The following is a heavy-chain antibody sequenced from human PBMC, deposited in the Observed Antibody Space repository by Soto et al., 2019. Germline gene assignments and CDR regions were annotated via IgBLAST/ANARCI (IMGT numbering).Heavy chain of an antibody. J-gene: IGHJ5*02. CDR3: ARDRAMKELGP. D-gene: IGHD1-26*01. Sequence: SSETLSLTCAVSGGSLGSGGYYWTWIRQHPWKGLEWIGNIYYSGSTYYNPSLRSRVSISVDTSKNQFSLILSSVTAADTAVYYCARDRAMKELGPWGHGXLVTVYS. CDR1: GGSLGSGGYY. CDR2: IYYSGST. V-gene: IGHV4-31*11.